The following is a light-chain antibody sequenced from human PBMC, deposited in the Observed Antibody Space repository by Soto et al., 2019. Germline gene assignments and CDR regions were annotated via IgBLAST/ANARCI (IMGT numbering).Light chain of an antibody. CDR1: QGIGRY. Sequence: IQLTQSPSSLSASVGDRVTITCRASQGIGRYLAWYQQKPGKAPKLLIYSASTLQSGVPSGFTGSGSETDFTLTISSLQPEDFATDYCQQLNSYPITFGQGTRLEIK. CDR3: QQLNSYPIT. CDR2: SAS. V-gene: IGKV1-9*01. J-gene: IGKJ5*01.